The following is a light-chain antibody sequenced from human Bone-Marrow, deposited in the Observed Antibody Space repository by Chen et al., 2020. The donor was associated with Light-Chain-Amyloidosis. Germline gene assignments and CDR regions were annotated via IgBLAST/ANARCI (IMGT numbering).Light chain of an antibody. V-gene: IGLV2-14*01. J-gene: IGLJ3*02. CDR1: SSAIGDSNY. CDR2: DVS. CDR3: SSYTSSSTRV. Sequence: QSALTQPASVSGSPGQSITISCTGTSSAIGDSNYVSWYQQHPGKAPKLMIYDVSNRPSGVSERFSGSKSGVTASLTISGLQAEDEADYFCSSYTSSSTRVFGGGTTLTVL.